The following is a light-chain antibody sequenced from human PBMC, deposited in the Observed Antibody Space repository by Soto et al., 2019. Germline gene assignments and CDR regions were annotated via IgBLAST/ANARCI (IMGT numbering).Light chain of an antibody. CDR2: GAS. CDR3: QQYGGSPWT. Sequence: EIVLTQSPGTLSLSPGERVTLSCRASQSVTSSYLAWYQQKPGQAPRLLIYGASTRASGIPDRFSGSGSGTEFTLTISRLEPADFAVYYCQQYGGSPWTFGQGTKVEV. J-gene: IGKJ1*01. V-gene: IGKV3-20*01. CDR1: QSVTSSY.